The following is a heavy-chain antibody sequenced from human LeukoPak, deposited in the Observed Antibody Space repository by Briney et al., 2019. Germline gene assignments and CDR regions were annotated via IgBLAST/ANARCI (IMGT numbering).Heavy chain of an antibody. D-gene: IGHD2-21*02. CDR3: ARDRSLAYCGGDCYSISSFDY. CDR2: ITGSGGRT. J-gene: IGHJ4*02. V-gene: IGHV3-23*01. Sequence: PGGSLRLSCAASGFTFSNYAMSWVRQAPGKGLEWVSTITGSGGRTYYADSVKGRFTISRDNSKNTLYLQMNSLRAEDTAVYYCARDRSLAYCGGDCYSISSFDYWGQGTLVTISS. CDR1: GFTFSNYA.